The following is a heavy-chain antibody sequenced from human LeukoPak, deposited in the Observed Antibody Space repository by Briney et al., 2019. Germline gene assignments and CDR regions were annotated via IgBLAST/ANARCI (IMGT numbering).Heavy chain of an antibody. CDR3: TREHYDFWSDYFTFDY. V-gene: IGHV3-15*01. CDR2: IKSKTDGGTT. D-gene: IGHD3-3*01. J-gene: IGHJ4*02. CDR1: GFTFSNAW. Sequence: GGSLRLSCAASGFTFSNAWMSWVRQAPGKGLEWVGRIKSKTDGGTTDYAAPVKGRFTISRDDSKDTLYLQMNSLKTEDTAVYYCTREHYDFWSDYFTFDYWGQGTLVTVSS.